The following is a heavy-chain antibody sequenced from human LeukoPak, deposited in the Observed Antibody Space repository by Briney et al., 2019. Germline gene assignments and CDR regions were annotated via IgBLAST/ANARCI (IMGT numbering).Heavy chain of an antibody. J-gene: IGHJ4*02. CDR3: AKAGYSSSWYPKKFDY. D-gene: IGHD6-13*01. CDR2: IRYDGSNK. Sequence: GGSLRLSCVASGFTFSSYGMHWVRQAPGKGLEWVAFIRYDGSNKYYADSVKGRFTISRDNSKNTLYLQMNRLRAEDTAVYYCAKAGYSSSWYPKKFDYWGQGTLVTVSS. V-gene: IGHV3-30*02. CDR1: GFTFSSYG.